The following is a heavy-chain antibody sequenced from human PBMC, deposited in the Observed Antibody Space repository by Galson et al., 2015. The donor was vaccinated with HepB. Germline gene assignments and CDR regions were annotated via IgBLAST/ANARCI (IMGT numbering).Heavy chain of an antibody. CDR3: AKEIYYGSGSYYSGDYFDY. Sequence: SLRLSCAASGFTFSSYAMSWVRQAPGKGLEWVSAISGSGGSTYYADSVKGRFTISRDNSKNTLYLQMNSLRAEDTAVYYCAKEIYYGSGSYYSGDYFDYWGQGTLVTVSS. J-gene: IGHJ4*02. CDR2: ISGSGGST. CDR1: GFTFSSYA. D-gene: IGHD3-10*01. V-gene: IGHV3-23*01.